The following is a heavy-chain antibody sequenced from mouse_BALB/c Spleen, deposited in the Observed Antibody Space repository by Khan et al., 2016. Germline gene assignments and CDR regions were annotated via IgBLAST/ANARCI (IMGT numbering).Heavy chain of an antibody. V-gene: IGHV10S3*01. CDR2: IRSKSNNYAT. Sequence: EVQLVESGGGLVQPKGSLKLSCAASGFTFNTNAMNWVRQAPGKGLEWVARIRSKSNNYATYYADSVKDRFTISRDDSQRMLYLQMNNLKTENTAMYYCVRDWKFHYLAYWGQGTLVTVSA. CDR1: GFTFNTNA. CDR3: VRDWKFHYLAY. J-gene: IGHJ3*01. D-gene: IGHD1-2*01.